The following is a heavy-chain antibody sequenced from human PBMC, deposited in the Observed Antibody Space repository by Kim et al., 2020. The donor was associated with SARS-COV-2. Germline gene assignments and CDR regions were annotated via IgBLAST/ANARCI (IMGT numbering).Heavy chain of an antibody. Sequence: SETLSLTCTVSGGSISSGDYYWSWIRQPPGKGLEWIGYIYYSGSTYYNPSLKSRVTISVDTSKNQFSLKLSSVTAADTAVYYCARGRGTMIVVGFDYWGQGTLVTVSS. V-gene: IGHV4-30-4*01. J-gene: IGHJ4*02. D-gene: IGHD3-22*01. CDR3: ARGRGTMIVVGFDY. CDR1: GGSISSGDYY. CDR2: IYYSGST.